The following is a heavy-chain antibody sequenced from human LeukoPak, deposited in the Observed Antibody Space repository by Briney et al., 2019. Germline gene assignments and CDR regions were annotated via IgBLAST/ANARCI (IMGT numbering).Heavy chain of an antibody. CDR2: IFYSGST. CDR3: ARLYSGYDYLDY. Sequence: PSETLSLTCTVYGGSMNNYYWTWIRQPPGKGLEWIAYIFYSGSTNYNPSLKSRVTISVDTSKNQFSLKLNSVTAADTAVYYCARLYSGYDYLDYWGQGTLVTVSS. D-gene: IGHD5-12*01. V-gene: IGHV4-59*01. J-gene: IGHJ4*02. CDR1: GGSMNNYY.